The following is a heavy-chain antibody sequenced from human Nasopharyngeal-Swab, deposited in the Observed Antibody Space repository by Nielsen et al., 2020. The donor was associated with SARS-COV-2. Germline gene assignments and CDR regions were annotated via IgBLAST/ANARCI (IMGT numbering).Heavy chain of an antibody. CDR1: GFTFSSYA. J-gene: IGHJ4*02. CDR3: ASGRVQFYFDY. D-gene: IGHD5-24*01. Sequence: GESLKISCAASGFTFSSYAMHWVRQAPGKGLEWVAVISYDGSNKYYADSVKGRFTISRDNSKNTLYLQMNSLRAEDTAIYYCASGRVQFYFDYWGQGTLVTVSS. V-gene: IGHV3-30-3*01. CDR2: ISYDGSNK.